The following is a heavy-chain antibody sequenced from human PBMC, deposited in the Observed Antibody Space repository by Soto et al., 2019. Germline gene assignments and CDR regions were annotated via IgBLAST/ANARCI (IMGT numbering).Heavy chain of an antibody. J-gene: IGHJ5*02. CDR3: ARDCSGGSCYVGDLLGNWFDP. CDR2: IYYSGST. D-gene: IGHD2-15*01. V-gene: IGHV4-59*01. CDR1: GGSISSYY. Sequence: SETLSLTCTVSGGSISSYYWSWIRQPPGKGLEWIGYIYYSGSTNYNPSLKSRVTISVDTSKNQFSLKLSSVTAADTAVYYCARDCSGGSCYVGDLLGNWFDPWGQGTLVTVSS.